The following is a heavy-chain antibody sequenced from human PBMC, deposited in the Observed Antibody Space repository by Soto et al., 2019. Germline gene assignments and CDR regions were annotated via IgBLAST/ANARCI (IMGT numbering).Heavy chain of an antibody. V-gene: IGHV4-4*07. CDR1: GGSISSYY. CDR2: IYTGGST. CDR3: ARGTYYYDSSGYSWYFDL. D-gene: IGHD3-22*01. J-gene: IGHJ2*01. Sequence: QVQLQESGPGLVKPSETLSLTCTVSGGSISSYYWSWIRQPAGKGLEWIGRIYTGGSTNYNPSLKSRVTMSVDTSKNQFSLKLSSVTAADTAVYYCARGTYYYDSSGYSWYFDLWGRGTLVTVSS.